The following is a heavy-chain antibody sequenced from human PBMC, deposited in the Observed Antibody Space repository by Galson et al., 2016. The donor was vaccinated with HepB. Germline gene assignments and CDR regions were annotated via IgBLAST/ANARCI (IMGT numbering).Heavy chain of an antibody. D-gene: IGHD3-16*01. J-gene: IGHJ4*02. V-gene: IGHV5-51*01. Sequence: QSGAEVKKPGESLKISCKGSGYTFTTYWIGWVRQMPGKGLEWMGIICPGDSDTRYNPSFQGQVTISADKSINTAYLQWSSLKASDSAMYYCTRTAYDYAWESLYDWGQGTLVTVSS. CDR3: TRTAYDYAWESLYD. CDR1: GYTFTTYW. CDR2: ICPGDSDT.